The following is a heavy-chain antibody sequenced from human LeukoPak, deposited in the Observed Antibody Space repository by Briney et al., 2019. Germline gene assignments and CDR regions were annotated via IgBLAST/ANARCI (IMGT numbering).Heavy chain of an antibody. CDR1: GGTFSSYA. CDR3: ARAPSMVRGLDV. D-gene: IGHD3-10*01. J-gene: IGHJ6*04. Sequence: SVKVSYKASGGTFSSYAISWVRQAPGQGLEWMGGIIPIFGTANYAQKFQGRVTITADESTSTAYMELSSLRSEDTAVYYCARAPSMVRGLDVWGKGTTVTISS. V-gene: IGHV1-69*13. CDR2: IIPIFGTA.